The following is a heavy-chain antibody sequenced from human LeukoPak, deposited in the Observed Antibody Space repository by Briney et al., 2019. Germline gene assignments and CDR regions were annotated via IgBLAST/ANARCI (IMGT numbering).Heavy chain of an antibody. Sequence: GESLKIPCKGSGYSFTSYWIGWVRQMPGKGLEWTGIIYPGDSDTRYSPSFQGQVTISADKSISTAYLQWSSLKASDTAMYYCATRPSYSSSWYWFDPWGQGTLVTVSS. J-gene: IGHJ5*02. CDR3: ATRPSYSSSWYWFDP. CDR2: IYPGDSDT. D-gene: IGHD6-13*01. V-gene: IGHV5-51*01. CDR1: GYSFTSYW.